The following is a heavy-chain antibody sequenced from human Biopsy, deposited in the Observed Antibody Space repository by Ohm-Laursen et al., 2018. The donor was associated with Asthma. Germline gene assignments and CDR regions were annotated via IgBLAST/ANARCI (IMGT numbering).Heavy chain of an antibody. Sequence: SLRPSCAASGFTFSSYAMSWVRQAPGKGLEWVSAISGSGGSTYYADSVKGRFTISRDNSKNTLYLQMNSLRAEDTAVYYCAKGYYYDSSGFDYWGQGTLVTVSS. D-gene: IGHD3-22*01. CDR1: GFTFSSYA. CDR3: AKGYYYDSSGFDY. V-gene: IGHV3-23*01. CDR2: ISGSGGST. J-gene: IGHJ4*02.